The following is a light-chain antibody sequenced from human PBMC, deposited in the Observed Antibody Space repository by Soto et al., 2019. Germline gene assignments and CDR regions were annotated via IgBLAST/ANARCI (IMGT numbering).Light chain of an antibody. CDR1: QSVLYRTNNKNY. CDR2: WAS. J-gene: IGKJ1*01. V-gene: IGKV4-1*01. Sequence: IVMNQSPDSLAVSLGERASIDCKSSQSVLYRTNNKNYLAWYQQKPGQPPKVLIYWASIRDSGVPDRFSGSGSGKDFTLTISSLQAEDVAVYYCQQYLSTPRTFGQGTKVEIK. CDR3: QQYLSTPRT.